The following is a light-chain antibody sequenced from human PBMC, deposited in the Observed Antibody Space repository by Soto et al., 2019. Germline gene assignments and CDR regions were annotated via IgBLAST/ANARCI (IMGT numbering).Light chain of an antibody. CDR3: QSYDNSLSGFYV. V-gene: IGLV1-40*01. CDR2: GNS. CDR1: SSNIGAGYD. J-gene: IGLJ1*01. Sequence: QSVVTQPPSVSGAPGQRVTISCTGSSSNIGAGYDVHWYQQLLGTAPKLLIYGNSNRPSGVPDRFSGSKSGTSASLAITGLQAEDEADYYCQSYDNSLSGFYVFGTGTKVTVL.